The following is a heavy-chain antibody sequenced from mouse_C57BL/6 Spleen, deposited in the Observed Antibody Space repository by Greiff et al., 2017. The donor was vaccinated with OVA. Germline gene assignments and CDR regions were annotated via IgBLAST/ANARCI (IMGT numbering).Heavy chain of an antibody. CDR2: IWRGGST. V-gene: IGHV2-5*01. Sequence: QVQLKESGPGLVQPSQSLSITCTVSGFSLTSYGVHWVRQSPGKGLEWLGVIWRGGSTDYNAAFMSRLSITKYNSKSQVFFKMNSLQADDTAIYYCAKNPNWDYYAMDYWGQGTSVTVSS. J-gene: IGHJ4*01. CDR1: GFSLTSYG. D-gene: IGHD4-1*02. CDR3: AKNPNWDYYAMDY.